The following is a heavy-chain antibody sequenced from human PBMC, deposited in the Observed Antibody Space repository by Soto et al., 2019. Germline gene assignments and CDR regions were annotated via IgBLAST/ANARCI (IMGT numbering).Heavy chain of an antibody. CDR2: ISSSGSTI. Sequence: EVQLVESGGGLVQTGGSLRLSCAASGFTFSSYSMNWVRQAPGKGLEWVSYISSSGSTIYYADSVKGRFTISRSNAKNSLYLQMNSLRDEDTAVYYCAREAYGDYYFDYWGQGTLVTVSS. J-gene: IGHJ4*02. V-gene: IGHV3-48*02. D-gene: IGHD4-17*01. CDR3: AREAYGDYYFDY. CDR1: GFTFSSYS.